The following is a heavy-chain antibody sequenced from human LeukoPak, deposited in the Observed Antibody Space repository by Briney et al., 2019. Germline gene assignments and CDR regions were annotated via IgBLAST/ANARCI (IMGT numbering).Heavy chain of an antibody. CDR1: GFTFSSYG. J-gene: IGHJ4*02. CDR3: AKDSFTYYYDSSGSFFDY. D-gene: IGHD3-22*01. V-gene: IGHV3-30*18. CDR2: ISYDGSNK. Sequence: PGGSLRLSCAASGFTFSSYGMHWVRQAPGKGLEWVAVISYDGSNKYYADSVKGRFTISRDNSKNTLYLQMNSLRAEDTAVYYCAKDSFTYYYDSSGSFFDYWGQGTLVTVSS.